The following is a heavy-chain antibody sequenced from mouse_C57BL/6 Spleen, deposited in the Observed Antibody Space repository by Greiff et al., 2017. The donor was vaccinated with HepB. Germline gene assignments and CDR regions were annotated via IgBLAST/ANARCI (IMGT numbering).Heavy chain of an antibody. CDR2: IDPSDSYT. J-gene: IGHJ3*01. D-gene: IGHD3-2*02. CDR3: ARSSSGPWFAY. CDR1: GYTFTSYW. Sequence: VKLQQPGAELVRPGTSVKLSCKASGYTFTSYWMHWVKQRPGQGLEWIGVIDPSDSYTNYNQKFKGKATLTVDTSSSTAYMQLSSLTSEDSAVYYCARSSSGPWFAYWGQGTLVTVSA. V-gene: IGHV1-59*01.